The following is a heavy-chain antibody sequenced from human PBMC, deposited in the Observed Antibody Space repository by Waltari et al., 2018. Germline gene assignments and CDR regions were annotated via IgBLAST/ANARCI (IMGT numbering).Heavy chain of an antibody. CDR3: ARDMTAATPSYYYYMDV. D-gene: IGHD2-15*01. CDR2: IYYSGST. V-gene: IGHV4-59*01. Sequence: QVQLQESGPGLVKPSETLSLTCTVSGGSTSSSYWSWIRQPPGKGLEWIGYIYYSGSTNYNPSLKSRVTISVDTSKNQFSLKLSSVTAADTAVYYCARDMTAATPSYYYYMDVWGKGTTVTVSS. CDR1: GGSTSSSY. J-gene: IGHJ6*03.